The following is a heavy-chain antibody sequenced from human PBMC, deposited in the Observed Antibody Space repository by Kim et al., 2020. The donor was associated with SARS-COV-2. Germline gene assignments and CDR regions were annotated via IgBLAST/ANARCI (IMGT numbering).Heavy chain of an antibody. J-gene: IGHJ4*02. CDR2: T. D-gene: IGHD1-26*01. CDR3: ARHVGRGIFDY. Sequence: TYYNPSLKSRVTISVDTSKNQFSLKLSSVTAADTAVYYCARHVGRGIFDYWGQGTLVTVSS. V-gene: IGHV4-39*01.